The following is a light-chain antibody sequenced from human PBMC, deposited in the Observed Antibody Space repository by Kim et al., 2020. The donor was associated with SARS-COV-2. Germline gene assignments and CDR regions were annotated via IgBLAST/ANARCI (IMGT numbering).Light chain of an antibody. CDR2: FAS. J-gene: IGKJ2*01. CDR1: QSLQHSNGDSF. Sequence: IVITQSPLSLPVTPGEPASISCRSAQSLQHSNGDSFLDWYVLKPGQSPQPLIFFASNRASGVPDRFSGSGSGTDFILKISRVEPEDVGVYYCMQVLRAPLSFGQGTKLEI. V-gene: IGKV2-28*01. CDR3: MQVLRAPLS.